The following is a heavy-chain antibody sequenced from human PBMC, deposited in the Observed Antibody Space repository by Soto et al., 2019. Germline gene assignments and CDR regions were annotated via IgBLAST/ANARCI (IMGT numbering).Heavy chain of an antibody. CDR2: ISGSGGNA. CDR3: AKDGASGSYPPYYYYGMDV. J-gene: IGHJ6*02. CDR1: GFTFSSYA. Sequence: EVQLLESGGGLVQPGGSLRLSCAASGFTFSSYAMSWVRQAPGKGLEWVSTISGSGGNAYYADSVKGRFSISRDKSKNTLHLQMNSLRADDTAVYYCAKDGASGSYPPYYYYGMDVWGQGTTVTVSS. V-gene: IGHV3-23*01. D-gene: IGHD1-26*01.